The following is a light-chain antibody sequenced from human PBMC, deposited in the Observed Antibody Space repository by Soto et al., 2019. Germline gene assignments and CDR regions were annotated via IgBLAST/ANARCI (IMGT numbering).Light chain of an antibody. Sequence: IVLTQSPAILALSQGDRATLSCRASQSVSSSYLAWYQHKPGQAPRLLIHGASSRATGIPDRFSGSESGTDFTLTISSLEPEDFAVYHCQQRSNWPPITFGQGTRLEIK. CDR2: GAS. V-gene: IGKV3D-20*02. CDR1: QSVSSSY. J-gene: IGKJ5*01. CDR3: QQRSNWPPIT.